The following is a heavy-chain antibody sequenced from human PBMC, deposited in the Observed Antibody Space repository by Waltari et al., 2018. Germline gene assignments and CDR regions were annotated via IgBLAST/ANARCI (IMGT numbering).Heavy chain of an antibody. CDR3: ARDWGYSGSYSFGY. Sequence: QVQLVESGGGVGQPGRSLRLSCAASGFTFSSYAMHWVRQAPGKGLEWVAVISYDGSNKYYADSVKGRFTISRDNSKNTLYLQMNSLRAEDTAVYYCARDWGYSGSYSFGYWGQGTLVTVSS. CDR2: ISYDGSNK. CDR1: GFTFSSYA. V-gene: IGHV3-30-3*01. J-gene: IGHJ4*02. D-gene: IGHD1-26*01.